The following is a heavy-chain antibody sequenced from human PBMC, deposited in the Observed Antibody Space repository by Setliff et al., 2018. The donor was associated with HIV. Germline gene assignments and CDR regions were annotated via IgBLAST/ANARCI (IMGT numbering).Heavy chain of an antibody. D-gene: IGHD1-26*01. CDR3: AKEGNSVDNWLDP. J-gene: IGHJ5*02. CDR2: IYYSGST. V-gene: IGHV4-31*11. Sequence: PSETLSLTCAVSGGSFSAYYWGWIRQHPGKGLEWIGFIYYSGSTYYNPSLQSRITMSIDTSQNQFSLKLSSVTAADTAVYYCAKEGNSVDNWLDPWGQGTLVTVSS. CDR1: GGSFSAYY.